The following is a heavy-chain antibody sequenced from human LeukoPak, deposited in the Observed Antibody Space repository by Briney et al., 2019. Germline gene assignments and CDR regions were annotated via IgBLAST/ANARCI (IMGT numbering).Heavy chain of an antibody. CDR1: GFPFSSYW. CDR3: AGGGGFLTDC. Sequence: GSLRLSCVASGFPFSSYWMTWVRQAPGKGLEWVANIKQDGSKKSYVDSVKGRFTISRDNAQNSLYLQMNSLRVEDTAIYYCAGGGGFLTDCWGQGTLVTVSS. D-gene: IGHD3-10*01. J-gene: IGHJ4*02. V-gene: IGHV3-7*03. CDR2: IKQDGSKK.